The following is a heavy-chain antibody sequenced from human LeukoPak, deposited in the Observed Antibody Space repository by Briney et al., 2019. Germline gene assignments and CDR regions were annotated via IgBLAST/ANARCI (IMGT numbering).Heavy chain of an antibody. Sequence: ASVKVSCKASGGTFSSYAISWVRQAPGQGPEWMGGIIPIFGTANYAQKFQGRVTITADESTSTAYMELSSLRSEDTAVYYCARPVWSHSYYYGMDVWGKGTTVTVSS. CDR1: GGTFSSYA. V-gene: IGHV1-69*13. D-gene: IGHD2-8*02. CDR2: IIPIFGTA. CDR3: ARPVWSHSYYYGMDV. J-gene: IGHJ6*04.